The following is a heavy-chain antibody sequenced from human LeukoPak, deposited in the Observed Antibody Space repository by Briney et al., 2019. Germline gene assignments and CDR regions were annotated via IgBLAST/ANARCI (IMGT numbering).Heavy chain of an antibody. J-gene: IGHJ4*02. D-gene: IGHD3-3*01. Sequence: PGGSLRLSCAASGFTFSSYWMHWVRQGPGKGLVWVSRINSDGSSTSYADSVKGRFTISRDNAKNTLYLQMNSLRAEDTAVYYCARGVNDFWSGSDFDYWGQGTLVTVSS. CDR3: ARGVNDFWSGSDFDY. CDR1: GFTFSSYW. V-gene: IGHV3-74*01. CDR2: INSDGSST.